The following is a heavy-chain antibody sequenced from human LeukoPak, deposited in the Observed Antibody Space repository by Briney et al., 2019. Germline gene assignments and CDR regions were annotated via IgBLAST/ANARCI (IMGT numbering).Heavy chain of an antibody. CDR2: IIPIFGTA. J-gene: IGHJ4*02. D-gene: IGHD2-8*01. CDR1: GGTFSSYA. Sequence: SVKVSCKASGGTFSSYAISWVRQAPGQGLEWMGRIIPIFGTANYAQKFQGRVTITTDESTSTAYMELSSLRSEDTAVYYCARSALGLMVYAIDYWGQGTLVTVSS. V-gene: IGHV1-69*05. CDR3: ARSALGLMVYAIDY.